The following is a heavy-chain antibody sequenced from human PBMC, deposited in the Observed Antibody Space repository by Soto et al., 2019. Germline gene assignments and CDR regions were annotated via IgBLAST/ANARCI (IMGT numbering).Heavy chain of an antibody. CDR3: ASQVKWASYWSFDL. Sequence: QVQLVQSGAEVKKPGASVKVSGKASGYTFTSYDINWVRQGTGQGLEWMGWMNPNSGNTGYAQKFQGRVTMTRNTSISTAYMELSSLRSEDTAVYYCASQVKWASYWSFDLWGRGTLVTVSS. D-gene: IGHD1-26*01. CDR2: MNPNSGNT. V-gene: IGHV1-8*01. CDR1: GYTFTSYD. J-gene: IGHJ2*01.